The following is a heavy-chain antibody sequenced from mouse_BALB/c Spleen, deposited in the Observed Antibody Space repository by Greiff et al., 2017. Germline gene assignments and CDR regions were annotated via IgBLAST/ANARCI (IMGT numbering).Heavy chain of an antibody. V-gene: IGHV5-6-5*01. CDR2: ISSGGST. D-gene: IGHD2-14*01. CDR1: GFTFSSYA. Sequence: EVKVVESGGGLVKPGGSLKLSCAASGFTFSSYAMSWVRQTPEKRLEWVASISSGGSTYYPDSVKGRFTISRDNARNILYLQMSSLRSEDTAMYYCARGGAYYRYDEYFDYWGQGTTLTVSS. CDR3: ARGGAYYRYDEYFDY. J-gene: IGHJ2*01.